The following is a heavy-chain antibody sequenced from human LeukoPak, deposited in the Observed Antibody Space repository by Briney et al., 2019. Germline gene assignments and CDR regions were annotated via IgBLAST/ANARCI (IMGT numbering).Heavy chain of an antibody. Sequence: PGGSLRLSCAASGFTLSSYEMNWVRQAPGKGLEWVSYIGSSGSSIYYADSVKGRFTISRDNAKHSLYLQMNSLRDEDTAVYFCARDGTYYYGSRSYWYFDLWGRGTLVTVSS. CDR2: IGSSGSSI. V-gene: IGHV3-48*03. D-gene: IGHD3-10*01. J-gene: IGHJ2*01. CDR3: ARDGTYYYGSRSYWYFDL. CDR1: GFTLSSYE.